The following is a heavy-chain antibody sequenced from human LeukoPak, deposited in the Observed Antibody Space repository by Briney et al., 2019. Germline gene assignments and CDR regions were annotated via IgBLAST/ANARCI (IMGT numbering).Heavy chain of an antibody. D-gene: IGHD1-26*01. Sequence: GGSLRLSCAASGFTFSTSPMNWVRQAPGKGREWVSYISSSSSIYYADSVRGRFTISRDNAKNSLYLQMNSLRDEDTALYYCVRGGVGATTGFDYWGQGALVTVAS. CDR2: ISSSSSI. CDR3: VRGGVGATTGFDY. V-gene: IGHV3-48*02. J-gene: IGHJ4*02. CDR1: GFTFSTSP.